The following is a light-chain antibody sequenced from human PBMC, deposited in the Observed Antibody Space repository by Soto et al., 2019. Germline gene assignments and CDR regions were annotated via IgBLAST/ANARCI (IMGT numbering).Light chain of an antibody. CDR3: QQLNSYPL. CDR1: QGSSSY. Sequence: IQLTQSPSSLSASVGDRVTITCRASQGSSSYLAWYQQKPGKAPKLLIYGASTLQTGVPSRFSGSGSGTDFTLTISSLQPEDFATYYCQQLNSYPLFGPGTKVDIK. CDR2: GAS. V-gene: IGKV1-9*01. J-gene: IGKJ3*01.